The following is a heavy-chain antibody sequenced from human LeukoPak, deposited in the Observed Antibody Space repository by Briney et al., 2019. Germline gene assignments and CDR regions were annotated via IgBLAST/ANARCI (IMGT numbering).Heavy chain of an antibody. CDR2: IYYSGNT. J-gene: IGHJ4*02. CDR3: ARRSYTSSWYFDF. V-gene: IGHV4-59*08. Sequence: SETLSLTCTVSAGSISSYYWSWIRQPPGKGLEWIGFIYYSGNTNYNPSLQGRVTIAVDTSKNQFSLKLSSVTAADTAIYYCARRSYTSSWYFDFWGQGTLVTVSS. D-gene: IGHD6-13*01. CDR1: AGSISSYY.